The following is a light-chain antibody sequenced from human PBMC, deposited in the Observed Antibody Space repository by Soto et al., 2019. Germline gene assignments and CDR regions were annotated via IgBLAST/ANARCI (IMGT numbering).Light chain of an antibody. CDR2: GAS. J-gene: IGKJ5*01. CDR1: QSVSRY. Sequence: EIVMTQSPATLSVSPGEGATLSCRASQSVSRYLAWYQQKPGQAPRLLIYGASRRATGIPDRFSGSASGTDFTLTISRLEPEDFAVYFCQQYSDLPMTFGQGTRLEIK. V-gene: IGKV3-20*01. CDR3: QQYSDLPMT.